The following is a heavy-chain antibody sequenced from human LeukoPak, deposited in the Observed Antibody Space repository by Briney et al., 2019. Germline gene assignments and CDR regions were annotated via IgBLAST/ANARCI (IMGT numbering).Heavy chain of an antibody. Sequence: SETLSLTCTVSGGSISSNDYYWAWIRQPPGKGLEWIGSIYHSGSTYYNPSLKSRVTISVDTSKNQFSLKLSSVTAADTAVYYCARDGARYCSGGSCSDAFDIWGQGTMVTVSS. D-gene: IGHD2-15*01. V-gene: IGHV4-39*07. CDR1: GGSISSNDYY. CDR3: ARDGARYCSGGSCSDAFDI. CDR2: IYHSGST. J-gene: IGHJ3*02.